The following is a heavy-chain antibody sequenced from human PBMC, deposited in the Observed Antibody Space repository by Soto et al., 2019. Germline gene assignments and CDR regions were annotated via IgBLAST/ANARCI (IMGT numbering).Heavy chain of an antibody. D-gene: IGHD6-19*01. CDR2: INSDGSST. V-gene: IGHV3-74*01. CDR1: GFTFSNYW. J-gene: IGHJ3*02. Sequence: EVQLVESGGGLVQPGGSLTLSCAASGFTFSNYWMHWVRQAPGKGLVWVSRINSDGSSTTYADSVKGRFTISRDNAKNTLYLEMNSLRAEDTAVDYCTRRGAGFDIWGQGTMVTVSS. CDR3: TRRGAGFDI.